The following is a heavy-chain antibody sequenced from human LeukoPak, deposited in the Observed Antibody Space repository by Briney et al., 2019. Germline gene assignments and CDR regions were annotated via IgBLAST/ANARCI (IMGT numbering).Heavy chain of an antibody. D-gene: IGHD6-13*01. CDR1: GYTFTSYG. CDR2: ISAYNGNT. CDR3: ARVGRSSPQFY. V-gene: IGHV1-18*01. J-gene: IGHJ4*02. Sequence: ASVRVSCKASGYTFTSYGISWVRQAPGQGLEWMGWISAYNGNTNYAQKLKGRVTMTTDTSTSTAYMEVRSLRSEDTAVYYCARVGRSSPQFYWGQGTLVTVSS.